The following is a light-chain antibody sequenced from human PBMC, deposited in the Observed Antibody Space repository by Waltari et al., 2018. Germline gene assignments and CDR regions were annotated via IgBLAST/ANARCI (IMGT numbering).Light chain of an antibody. CDR3: CSYAGRGTYV. V-gene: IGLV2-23*02. CDR2: EVF. Sequence: QSALTQPASVSGTPGQPHPLSCSGTTSDVGFYYLAAWYQQHPGEAPKLLICEVFKRPPDTSSRFSGAKSGSTASLTISGLQPEDEADYYCCSYAGRGTYVFGSGTKVTVL. CDR1: TSDVGFYYL. J-gene: IGLJ1*01.